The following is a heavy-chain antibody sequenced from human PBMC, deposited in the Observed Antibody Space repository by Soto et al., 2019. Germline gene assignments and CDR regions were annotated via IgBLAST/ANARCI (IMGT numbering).Heavy chain of an antibody. Sequence: SETLSLTCTVSGGSISSYYWGWIRQPPGKGLEWIGSIYYSGSTYYNPSLKSRVTISVDTSKNQFSLKLSSVTAADTAVYYCARHEAPSSRYFDYWGQGTLVTVSS. V-gene: IGHV4-39*01. J-gene: IGHJ4*02. CDR3: ARHEAPSSRYFDY. CDR1: GGSISSYY. D-gene: IGHD2-15*01. CDR2: IYYSGST.